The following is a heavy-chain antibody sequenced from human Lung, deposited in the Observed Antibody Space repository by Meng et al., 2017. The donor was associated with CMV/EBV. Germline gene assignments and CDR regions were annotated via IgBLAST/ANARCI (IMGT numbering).Heavy chain of an antibody. V-gene: IGHV3-21*01. Sequence: GEXXKISCAASRFTFSSYSMNWVRQAPGKGLEWVSSISSSSSYIYYADSVKGRFTISRDNAKSSLYLQMNSLRAEDTAVYYCAREGYYYDSGNYYYYFDHXDQGXLVTVSS. J-gene: IGHJ4*02. CDR3: AREGYYYDSGNYYYYFDH. CDR1: RFTFSSYS. CDR2: ISSSSSYI. D-gene: IGHD3-10*01.